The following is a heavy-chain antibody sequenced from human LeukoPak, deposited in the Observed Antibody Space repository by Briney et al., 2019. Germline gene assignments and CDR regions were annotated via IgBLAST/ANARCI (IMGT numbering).Heavy chain of an antibody. V-gene: IGHV3-30*18. D-gene: IGHD5-12*01. Sequence: PGGSLRLSCAASGFGFSYYYMHWVRQAPGKGLQWVAVISYDGTYKYYEDSVKGRFTISRDNSKNTLFLQMNSLRTEDTAVYYCAKDLRWRVATILPAINSGGQGALVTVSS. CDR1: GFGFSYYY. CDR3: AKDLRWRVATILPAINS. J-gene: IGHJ5*01. CDR2: ISYDGTYK.